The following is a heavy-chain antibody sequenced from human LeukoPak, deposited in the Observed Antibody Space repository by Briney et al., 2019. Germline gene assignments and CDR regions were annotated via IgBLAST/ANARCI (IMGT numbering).Heavy chain of an antibody. CDR1: GYTFTGYY. J-gene: IGHJ4*02. Sequence: GASVKVPCKASGYTFTGYYIHWVRQAPGQGLEWMGRIIPILDITNYAQKFQGTVTITADKSTSTAYMELSSLRSEDTAVYYCAREGIVVRGPYYFDYWGQGTLVTVSS. CDR3: AREGIVVRGPYYFDY. D-gene: IGHD3-10*01. CDR2: IIPILDIT. V-gene: IGHV1-69*04.